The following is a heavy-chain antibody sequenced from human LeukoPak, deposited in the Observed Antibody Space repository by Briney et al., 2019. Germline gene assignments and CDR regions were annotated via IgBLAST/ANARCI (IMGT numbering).Heavy chain of an antibody. CDR3: ARAGVGAIYYFDY. CDR1: GFTFSDYA. J-gene: IGHJ4*02. Sequence: GGSLRLFCTVSGFTFSDYAMHWLRQAPGKGLEWVALIWYDGSNKYYADSVRGRFTISRDNSKNTLYLQMKSLRVEDTAVYYCARAGVGAIYYFDYWGQGTLVTVSS. D-gene: IGHD1-26*01. V-gene: IGHV3-33*08. CDR2: IWYDGSNK.